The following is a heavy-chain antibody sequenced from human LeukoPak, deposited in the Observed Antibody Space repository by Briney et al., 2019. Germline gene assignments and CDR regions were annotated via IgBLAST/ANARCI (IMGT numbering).Heavy chain of an antibody. V-gene: IGHV1-69*05. CDR3: ARDLLPGYNWFDP. D-gene: IGHD2/OR15-2a*01. Sequence: SVKVSCKASGGTFSSYAISWVRQAPGQGLEWMGRIIPIFGTANYAQKFQGRVTITTDESTSTAYMELSSLRSEDTAVYYCARDLLPGYNWFDPWGQGPLVTVSS. CDR1: GGTFSSYA. CDR2: IIPIFGTA. J-gene: IGHJ5*02.